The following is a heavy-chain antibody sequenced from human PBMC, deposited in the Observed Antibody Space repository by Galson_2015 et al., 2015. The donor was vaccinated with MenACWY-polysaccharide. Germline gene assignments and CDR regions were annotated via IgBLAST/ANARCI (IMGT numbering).Heavy chain of an antibody. CDR3: GRPYYRLNTVFDY. CDR2: INEDGSEK. Sequence: SLRLSCAASGFTFSIYWMTWVRQAPGKGLEWVANINEDGSEKQYVDSVKGRFTISRDNAKNSVFLQMNSLRAEDTAVYYCGRPYYRLNTVFDYSGQGTLVTVSS. CDR1: GFTFSIYW. V-gene: IGHV3-7*01. J-gene: IGHJ4*02. D-gene: IGHD3-22*01.